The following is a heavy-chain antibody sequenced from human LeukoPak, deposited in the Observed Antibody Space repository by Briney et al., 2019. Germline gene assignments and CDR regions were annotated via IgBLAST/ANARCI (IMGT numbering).Heavy chain of an antibody. Sequence: SEILSLTCTVSDGSINNYYWSWIRQPPGKGLEWIGEINHSGSTNYNPSLKSRVTISVDTSKNQFSLKLSSVTAADTAVYYCARRDFAIFGVVTSFDYWGQGTLVTVSS. CDR3: ARRDFAIFGVVTSFDY. CDR2: INHSGST. D-gene: IGHD3-3*01. CDR1: DGSINNYY. V-gene: IGHV4-34*01. J-gene: IGHJ4*02.